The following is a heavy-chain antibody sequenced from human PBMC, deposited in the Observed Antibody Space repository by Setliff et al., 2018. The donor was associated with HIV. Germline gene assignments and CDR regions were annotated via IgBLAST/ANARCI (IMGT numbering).Heavy chain of an antibody. V-gene: IGHV1-2*02. CDR1: GYTFSDYY. J-gene: IGHJ4*02. D-gene: IGHD3-10*01. Sequence: ASVKVSCKASGYTFSDYYLHWVRQAPGQGLEWMGWINGNSGATNYAQKFQGRVTMTRDTSTYTAHMELSSLRSDDTAVYYCARAGSYFDSSPFDHWGQGTLVTVSS. CDR2: INGNSGAT. CDR3: ARAGSYFDSSPFDH.